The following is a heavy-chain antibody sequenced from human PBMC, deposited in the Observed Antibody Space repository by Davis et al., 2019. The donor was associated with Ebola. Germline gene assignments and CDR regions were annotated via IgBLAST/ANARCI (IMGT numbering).Heavy chain of an antibody. CDR1: GFTFSSYG. CDR3: ARDEGPRRGYSYGYSVY. V-gene: IGHV3-33*08. CDR2: IWYDGSNK. Sequence: GESLKISCAASGFTFSSYGMHWVRQAPGKGLEWVAVIWYDGSNKYYADSVKGRFTISSDNSKNTLYLQMNSLRAEDTAVYYCARDEGPRRGYSYGYSVYWGQGTLVTVSS. D-gene: IGHD5-18*01. J-gene: IGHJ4*02.